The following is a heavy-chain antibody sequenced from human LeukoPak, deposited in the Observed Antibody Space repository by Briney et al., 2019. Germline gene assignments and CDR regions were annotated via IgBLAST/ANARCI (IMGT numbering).Heavy chain of an antibody. J-gene: IGHJ4*02. D-gene: IGHD3-3*01. CDR2: INPSGGST. CDR3: TRPQNPSEYYDLDLDY. V-gene: IGHV1-46*03. Sequence: ASVKVSCKASGYTFTSYYMHWVRQAPGQGLEWMGIINPSGGSTSYAQKFQGRVTMTRDMSTSTVYMELSSLRSEDTAVYYCTRPQNPSEYYDLDLDYWGQGTLVTVSS. CDR1: GYTFTSYY.